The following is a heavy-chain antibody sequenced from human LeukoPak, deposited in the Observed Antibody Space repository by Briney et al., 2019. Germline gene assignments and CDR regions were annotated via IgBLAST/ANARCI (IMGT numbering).Heavy chain of an antibody. J-gene: IGHJ5*02. V-gene: IGHV3-7*01. CDR1: GFTFSSYW. D-gene: IGHD1-26*01. CDR2: IKQDGSEK. Sequence: PGGSLRLSCAASGFTFSSYWMSWVRQAPGKGLEWVANIKQDGSEKYYVDSVKGRFTISRDNAKNSLYLQMNSLRAEDTAVYYCVRDSGRNRFDPWGQGTLVTVSS. CDR3: VRDSGRNRFDP.